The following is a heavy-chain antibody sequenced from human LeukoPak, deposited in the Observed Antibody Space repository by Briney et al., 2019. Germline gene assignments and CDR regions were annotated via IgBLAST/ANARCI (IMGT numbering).Heavy chain of an antibody. CDR1: GFTVSSNY. V-gene: IGHV3-53*01. J-gene: IGHJ6*02. D-gene: IGHD4-23*01. CDR3: ARVVSSIYYYYGMDV. Sequence: GGSLRLSCAASGFTVSSNYMSWVHQAPGKGLEWVSVIYSGGSTYYADSVKGRFTISRDNSKNTLYLQMNSLRAEDTAVYYCARVVSSIYYYYGMDVWGQGTTVTVSS. CDR2: IYSGGST.